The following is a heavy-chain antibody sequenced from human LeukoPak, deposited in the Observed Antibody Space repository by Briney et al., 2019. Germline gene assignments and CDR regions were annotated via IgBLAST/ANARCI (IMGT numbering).Heavy chain of an antibody. CDR3: AKNPPRLAIFGVVHYFDY. V-gene: IGHV3-21*04. CDR1: GFTFSSYS. J-gene: IGHJ4*02. D-gene: IGHD3-3*01. CDR2: ISSSSSYI. Sequence: GGSLRLSCAASGFTFSSYSMNWVRQAPGKGLEWVSSISSSSSYIYYADSVKGRFTISRDNSKNTLYLQMNSLRAEDTAVYYCAKNPPRLAIFGVVHYFDYWGQGTLVTVSS.